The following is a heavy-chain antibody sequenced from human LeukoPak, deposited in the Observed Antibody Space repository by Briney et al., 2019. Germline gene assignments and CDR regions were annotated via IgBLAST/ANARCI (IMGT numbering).Heavy chain of an antibody. D-gene: IGHD2-2*01. Sequence: PGRSLRLSCAASGFTFSSYGMHWVRQAPGKGLEWVAVISYDGSNKYYADSVKGRFTISRDNSKNTLYLQMNRLRAEDTAVYYCAKDGDIVVVPAAIFVDYWGQGTLVTVSS. V-gene: IGHV3-30*18. CDR3: AKDGDIVVVPAAIFVDY. J-gene: IGHJ4*02. CDR2: ISYDGSNK. CDR1: GFTFSSYG.